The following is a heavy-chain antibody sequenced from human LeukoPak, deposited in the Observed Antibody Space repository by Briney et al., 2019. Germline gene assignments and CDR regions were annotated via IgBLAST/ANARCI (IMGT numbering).Heavy chain of an antibody. Sequence: GGSLRLSCAASGFTFSGYAMSWVRQAPGKGLEWVSVMYSGGTTYYADSVKGRFTLSRDKSENTLYLQMNSLRAQDTAVYYCARGGNYYDRSGYYSGQALDIWGQGTMVTVSS. CDR2: MYSGGTT. CDR3: ARGGNYYDRSGYYSGQALDI. CDR1: GFTFSGYA. J-gene: IGHJ3*02. V-gene: IGHV3-53*01. D-gene: IGHD3-22*01.